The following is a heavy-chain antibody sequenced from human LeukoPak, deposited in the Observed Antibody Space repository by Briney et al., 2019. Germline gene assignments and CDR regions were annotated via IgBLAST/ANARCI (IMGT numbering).Heavy chain of an antibody. J-gene: IGHJ4*02. V-gene: IGHV3-30*02. CDR3: AKDQKSWNLGPGDY. CDR2: IEYDGYNK. Sequence: GGSLRLSCAASGFTFSSYGMHWVRQAPGKGLEWVAFIEYDGYNKYYADSVKGRITISRDNSTNTLYLQMNSLRAEDTAVYYCAKDQKSWNLGPGDYWGQGTLVTVSS. CDR1: GFTFSSYG. D-gene: IGHD1-1*01.